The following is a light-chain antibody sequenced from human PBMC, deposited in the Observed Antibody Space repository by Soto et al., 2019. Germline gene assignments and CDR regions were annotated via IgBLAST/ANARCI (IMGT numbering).Light chain of an antibody. CDR2: AAS. CDR1: QGINNW. CDR3: QQAHSLPLT. Sequence: DIQMTQSPSSVSASVGGRVTITCRASQGINNWLAWYQQKSGKAPKLLIYAASSLQSGVPSRFSGSGSGTDFTLTISSLQPEDFATYYCQQAHSLPLTFGGGTKVEIK. J-gene: IGKJ4*01. V-gene: IGKV1D-12*01.